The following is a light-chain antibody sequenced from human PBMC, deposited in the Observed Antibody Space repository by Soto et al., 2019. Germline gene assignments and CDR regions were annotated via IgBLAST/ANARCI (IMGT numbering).Light chain of an antibody. V-gene: IGKV1-17*01. Sequence: IQMTQSPSSLSASLGDRVIITCGASQDIRIDLGWYQQKPGKAPKRLIYAASSLQTGVPSRFSGSGSGTEFTLTISSLQPEDFETYFCLQHKTYPQTFGQGTKVDIK. CDR2: AAS. CDR3: LQHKTYPQT. J-gene: IGKJ1*01. CDR1: QDIRID.